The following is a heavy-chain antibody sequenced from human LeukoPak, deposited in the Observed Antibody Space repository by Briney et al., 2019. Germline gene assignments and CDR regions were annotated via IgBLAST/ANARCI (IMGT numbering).Heavy chain of an antibody. D-gene: IGHD3-22*01. CDR1: GYTFTSYG. Sequence: ASVKVSCKASGYTFTSYGISWVRQAPGRGLEWMGWISAYNGNTNYAQKLQGRVTMTTDTSTSTAYMELRSLRSDDTAVYYCARAALYYYDSSGSDYWGQGTLVTVSS. CDR2: ISAYNGNT. V-gene: IGHV1-18*01. J-gene: IGHJ4*02. CDR3: ARAALYYYDSSGSDY.